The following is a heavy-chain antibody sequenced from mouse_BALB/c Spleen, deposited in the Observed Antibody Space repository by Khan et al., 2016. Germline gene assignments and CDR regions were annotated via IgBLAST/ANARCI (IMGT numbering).Heavy chain of an antibody. D-gene: IGHD1-1*01. CDR2: ISYDGSN. CDR3: ALLLRPLDY. J-gene: IGHJ2*01. CDR1: GYSITSGYY. V-gene: IGHV3-6*02. Sequence: EVQLQESGPGLVKPSQSLSLTCSVSGYSITSGYYWNWIRQFPGNKLEWMGYISYDGSNNYNPSLKNRISITRDTSKNQFFLMLNSVTTEDTATYYCALLLRPLDYWGQGTTLTVSS.